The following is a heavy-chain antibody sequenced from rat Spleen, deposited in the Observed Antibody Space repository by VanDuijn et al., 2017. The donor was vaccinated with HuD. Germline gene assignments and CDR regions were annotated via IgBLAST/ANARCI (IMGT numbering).Heavy chain of an antibody. CDR1: GFTFSDYY. Sequence: EVQLVESGGGLVRPGRSMKLSCAASGFTFSDYYMAWVRQAPKKGLEWVASISYEGSSTYYPDSVKGRFTISRDTAQNTLYLQLDSLRSEDTATYYCTTDTFYDGTYYPGGFDYWGQGVMVTVSS. D-gene: IGHD1-12*02. V-gene: IGHV5-20*01. CDR2: ISYEGSST. J-gene: IGHJ2*01. CDR3: TTDTFYDGTYYPGGFDY.